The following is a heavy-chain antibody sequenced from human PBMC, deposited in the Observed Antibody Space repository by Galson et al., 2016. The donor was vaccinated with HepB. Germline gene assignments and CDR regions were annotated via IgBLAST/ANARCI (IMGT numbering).Heavy chain of an antibody. CDR1: GFTFTGYA. CDR3: AKELITIFGVVDWRYS. Sequence: SLRLSCAASGFTFTGYAMNWVRQAPGKGLEWVSTISGNGDNTYYADYVKGRFTISRDNSKNTQSLQLNSLRAEDTALYYCAKELITIFGVVDWRYSWGQGTLVTVSS. D-gene: IGHD3-3*01. J-gene: IGHJ4*02. V-gene: IGHV3-23*01. CDR2: ISGNGDNT.